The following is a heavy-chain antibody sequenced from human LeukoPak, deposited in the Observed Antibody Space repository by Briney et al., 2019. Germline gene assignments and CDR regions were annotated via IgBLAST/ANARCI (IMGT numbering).Heavy chain of an antibody. Sequence: LETLSLTCTVSGGSISSYYWSWIRQPAGKGLEWIGYIYYSGSTNYNPSLKSRVTISVDTSKNQFSLKLSSVTAADTAVYYCASVDYGGTNDAFDIWGQGTMVTVSS. CDR1: GGSISSYY. CDR2: IYYSGST. CDR3: ASVDYGGTNDAFDI. J-gene: IGHJ3*02. V-gene: IGHV4-59*08. D-gene: IGHD4-23*01.